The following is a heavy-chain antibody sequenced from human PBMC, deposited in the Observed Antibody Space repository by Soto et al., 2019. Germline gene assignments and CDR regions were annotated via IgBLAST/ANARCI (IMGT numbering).Heavy chain of an antibody. D-gene: IGHD3-10*01. V-gene: IGHV1-69*02. Sequence: QVQLVQSGAEVKKPGSSVKVSCKASGGTFSRYPISWLRQAPGQGLEWMGRIIPILVIPNYAQKFQGRVTITADKSTSTAYMELSSLRSEDTAVYYCARFRGSYGMDVWGQGTTVTVSS. CDR3: ARFRGSYGMDV. CDR1: GGTFSRYP. CDR2: IIPILVIP. J-gene: IGHJ6*02.